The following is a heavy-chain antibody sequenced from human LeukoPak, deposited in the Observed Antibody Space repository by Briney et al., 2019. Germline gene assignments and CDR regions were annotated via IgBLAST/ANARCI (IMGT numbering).Heavy chain of an antibody. CDR2: ITTSGTST. Sequence: PGGSLRLSCATSGFTFSSYEMNWVRQAPGKGLEWISYITTSGTSTYYADSVKGRFTISRDNAKTALSLQMNSLRAEDTAVYYCVAHSATSCYWGQGTLVTVSS. J-gene: IGHJ4*02. D-gene: IGHD1-26*01. V-gene: IGHV3-48*03. CDR1: GFTFSSYE. CDR3: VAHSATSCY.